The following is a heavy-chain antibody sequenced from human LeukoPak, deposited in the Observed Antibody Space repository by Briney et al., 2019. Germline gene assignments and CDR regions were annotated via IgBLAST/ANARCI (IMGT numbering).Heavy chain of an antibody. CDR2: INPNSGGT. J-gene: IGHJ3*01. CDR3: ASARVWFGELSGSAFDV. Sequence: GASVKVSCKASGYTFTGYHMHWVRQAPGQGLEWMGWINPNSGGTNYAQKFQGRVTMTRDTSISTAYMELSRLRSDDTAMYYCASARVWFGELSGSAFDVWGQGSMVTVSS. V-gene: IGHV1-2*02. CDR1: GYTFTGYH. D-gene: IGHD3-10*01.